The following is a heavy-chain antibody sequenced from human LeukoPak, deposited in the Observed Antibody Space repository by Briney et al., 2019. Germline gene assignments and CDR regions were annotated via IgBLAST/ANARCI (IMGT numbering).Heavy chain of an antibody. CDR3: ARGGDWKFDY. J-gene: IGHJ4*02. D-gene: IGHD1-1*01. CDR2: IHHSGRL. Sequence: SETLSLTCAVSGDSIGSNKWWTWVRQPPGKELEWIGEIHHSGRLNYSPSLKSRVTISVDKSKNHFSLNLNSITPADTAIYYCARGGDWKFDYWGQGALVTVSS. CDR1: GDSIGSNKW. V-gene: IGHV4-4*02.